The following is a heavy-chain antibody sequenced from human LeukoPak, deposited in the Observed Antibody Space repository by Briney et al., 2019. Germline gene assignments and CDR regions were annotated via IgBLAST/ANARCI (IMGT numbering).Heavy chain of an antibody. D-gene: IGHD3-16*01. CDR2: ISRSSSYR. V-gene: IGHV3-21*01. Sequence: GGSLRLSCAASGFTFSSYSMNWVRQAPGKGLEWVSSISRSSSYRYYADSVKGRFTISRDNAKNSLYLQMNSLRAEDTAVYYCARVFTGGYYFDYWGQGTLVTVSS. J-gene: IGHJ4*02. CDR1: GFTFSSYS. CDR3: ARVFTGGYYFDY.